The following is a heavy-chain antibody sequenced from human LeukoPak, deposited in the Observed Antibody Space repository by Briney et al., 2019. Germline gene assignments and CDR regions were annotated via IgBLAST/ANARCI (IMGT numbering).Heavy chain of an antibody. CDR1: GFTFSSYG. D-gene: IGHD3-10*01. V-gene: IGHV3-33*01. J-gene: IGHJ4*02. Sequence: GGYLRLSCAASGFTFSSYGMHWVRQAPGKGLEWVAVIWYDGSNKYYADSVKGRFTISRDNSKNTLYLQMNSLRAEDTAVYYCARPQYYYGSGSPIDYWGQGTLVTVSS. CDR2: IWYDGSNK. CDR3: ARPQYYYGSGSPIDY.